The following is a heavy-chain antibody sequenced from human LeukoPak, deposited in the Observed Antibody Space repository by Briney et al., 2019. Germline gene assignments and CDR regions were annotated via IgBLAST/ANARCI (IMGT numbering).Heavy chain of an antibody. CDR1: GFTFSSYW. Sequence: GGSLRLSCAASGFTFSSYWMHWVRQAPGKGLVWVSRINSDGRSTSYADSVKGRFTISRDNAKNTLYLQMNSLRAEDTAVYYCARVKIYDFWSGYLQYYFDYWGQGTLVTVSS. V-gene: IGHV3-74*01. CDR3: ARVKIYDFWSGYLQYYFDY. J-gene: IGHJ4*02. D-gene: IGHD3-3*01. CDR2: INSDGRST.